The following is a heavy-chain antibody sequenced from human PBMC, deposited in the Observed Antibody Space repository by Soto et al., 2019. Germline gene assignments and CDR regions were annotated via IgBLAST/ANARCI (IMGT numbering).Heavy chain of an antibody. CDR2: ISHDGRIK. CDR3: ARVSGHVYATLHGPFDY. Sequence: QVQLVESGGGVVQPGRSLRLSCAASEFTFNRHAMHWVRQAPGKGLEWVAVISHDGRIKYYAASVKGRFTISRDNSMKALDLQMNSLSAEYTAIYFCARVSGHVYATLHGPFDYWGPGTLGTVSS. J-gene: IGHJ4*02. D-gene: IGHD2-8*01. V-gene: IGHV3-30*04. CDR1: EFTFNRHA.